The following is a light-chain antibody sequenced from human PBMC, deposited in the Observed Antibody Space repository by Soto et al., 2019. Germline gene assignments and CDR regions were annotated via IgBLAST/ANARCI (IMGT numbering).Light chain of an antibody. CDR2: GSS. Sequence: EVVLTQSPGTLSLSPGERATLSCRASQSVGSNSLAWYQQKPGQAPRLLIYGSSSRATGIPDRFSGSGSGTDFTLTVSRLEPEDFAVYYCQQYGRTPRTFGQGTKVDIK. J-gene: IGKJ1*01. V-gene: IGKV3-20*01. CDR1: QSVGSNS. CDR3: QQYGRTPRT.